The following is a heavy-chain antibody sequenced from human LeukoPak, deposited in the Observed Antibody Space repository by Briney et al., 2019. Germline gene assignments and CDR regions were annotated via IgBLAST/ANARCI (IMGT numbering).Heavy chain of an antibody. V-gene: IGHV3-48*01. Sequence: GGSLRLSYAASGFTFSTYSMNWVRQAPGKGLEWLSYISSSSSSIYYADTVKGRFTISRDNVKKSLYLQSNSLRAEDTAVYFCASADYSNFALRYWGQGTLVTVSS. J-gene: IGHJ4*02. D-gene: IGHD4-11*01. CDR3: ASADYSNFALRY. CDR1: GFTFSTYS. CDR2: ISSSSSSI.